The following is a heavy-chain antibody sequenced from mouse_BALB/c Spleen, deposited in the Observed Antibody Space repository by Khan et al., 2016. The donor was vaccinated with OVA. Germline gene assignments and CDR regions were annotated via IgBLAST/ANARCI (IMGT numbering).Heavy chain of an antibody. CDR3: ARRNYFGYTFAY. Sequence: VQLQESGAELARPGASVKLSCKASGYTFTDYYINWVKLRTGQGLEWIGEISPGSGDTYYNERFKDKATLTADKSSSTAYMQLSSLTSEASAVYFCARRNYFGYTFAYWGQGTLVTVSA. CDR2: ISPGSGDT. V-gene: IGHV1-77*01. D-gene: IGHD1-2*01. J-gene: IGHJ3*01. CDR1: GYTFTDYY.